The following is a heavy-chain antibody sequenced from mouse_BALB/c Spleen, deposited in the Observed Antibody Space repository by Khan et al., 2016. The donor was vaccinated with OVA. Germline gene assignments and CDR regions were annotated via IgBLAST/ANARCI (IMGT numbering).Heavy chain of an antibody. CDR2: IRSKSNNYAT. Sequence: EVQLVETGGGLVQPKGSLKLSCAASGFTFNTNAMNWVRQAPGKGLEWVARIRSKSNNYATYYADSVKDRFTISRDDSQSMLYLQMNNLKTEDTAMYYCVGGNYGSWYFDVWGAGTTVTVSS. D-gene: IGHD1-2*01. V-gene: IGHV10S3*01. J-gene: IGHJ1*01. CDR1: GFTFNTNA. CDR3: VGGNYGSWYFDV.